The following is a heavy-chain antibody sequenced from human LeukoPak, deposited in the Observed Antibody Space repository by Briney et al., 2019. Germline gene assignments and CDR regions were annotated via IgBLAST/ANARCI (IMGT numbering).Heavy chain of an antibody. CDR1: GFSFSSYW. CDR3: ARDITRGAAGYYFDY. D-gene: IGHD1-26*01. Sequence: QSGGSLRLSCAASGFSFSSYWMHWVRQTPGKGPVWVARINGDGTSTTSADSVKGRFTISRDNSKNTLYLQMDSLRSEDTAVYYCARDITRGAAGYYFDYWGQGTLVTVSS. CDR2: INGDGTST. J-gene: IGHJ4*02. V-gene: IGHV3-74*01.